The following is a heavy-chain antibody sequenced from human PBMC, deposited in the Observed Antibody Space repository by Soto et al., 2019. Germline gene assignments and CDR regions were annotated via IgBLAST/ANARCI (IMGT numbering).Heavy chain of an antibody. CDR3: AKDGSSSWTRGWFDP. V-gene: IGHV3-9*01. D-gene: IGHD6-13*01. CDR2: ISWNSGSI. CDR1: GFTFDDYA. Sequence: EVQLVESGGGLVQPGRSLRLSCAASGFTFDDYAMHWVRQAPVKGLEWVSGISWNSGSIGYADSVKGRFSISRDNDKNSLYLQMNSLRAEDTALYYWAKDGSSSWTRGWFDPWGQGTLVTVSS. J-gene: IGHJ5*02.